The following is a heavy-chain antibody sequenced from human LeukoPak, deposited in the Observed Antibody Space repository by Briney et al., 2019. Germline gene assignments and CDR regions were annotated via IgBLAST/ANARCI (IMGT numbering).Heavy chain of an antibody. CDR1: GFTFSTYS. CDR2: ISSSSGII. D-gene: IGHD2-2*01. Sequence: GGSLRLSCAASGFTFSTYSLNWVRQAPGKGLEWVSYISSSSGIIYADSVKGRCTVSRDNAKNSLYLQMNSLRAEDTAVYYCARSVCSSTSCYHRYYFDYWGQGTLVTVSS. CDR3: ARSVCSSTSCYHRYYFDY. J-gene: IGHJ4*02. V-gene: IGHV3-48*04.